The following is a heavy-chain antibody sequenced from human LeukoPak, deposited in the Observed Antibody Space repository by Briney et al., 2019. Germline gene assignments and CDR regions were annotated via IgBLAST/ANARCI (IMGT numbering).Heavy chain of an antibody. J-gene: IGHJ5*02. CDR3: ATLNIESSSGWFFRS. D-gene: IGHD6-19*01. CDR2: AYYSGSN. Sequence: PSETLSLTCHVFGGYITTYYWSWIRQPPGKGLEWIGYAYYSGSNEYNPSLRSRVTMSADASRNQFSLTLSSVTAADKAIYYCATLNIESSSGWFFRSWGQGTLVSVSS. CDR1: GGYITTYY. V-gene: IGHV4-59*01.